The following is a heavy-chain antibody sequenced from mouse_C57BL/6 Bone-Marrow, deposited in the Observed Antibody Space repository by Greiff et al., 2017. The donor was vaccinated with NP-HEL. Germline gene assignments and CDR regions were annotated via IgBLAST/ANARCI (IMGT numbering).Heavy chain of an antibody. CDR2: INPNNGGT. CDR1: GYTFTDYY. Sequence: EVQLQQSGPELVKPGASVKISCKASGYTFTDYYMNWVKQSHGKSLEWIGDINPNNGGTSYHQKFKGKATLTVDKSSSTAYMELRSLTSEDSAVYNYERSSYYGNSYWGKVTTLTVSS. V-gene: IGHV1-26*01. J-gene: IGHJ2*01. D-gene: IGHD1-1*01. CDR3: ERSSYYGNSY.